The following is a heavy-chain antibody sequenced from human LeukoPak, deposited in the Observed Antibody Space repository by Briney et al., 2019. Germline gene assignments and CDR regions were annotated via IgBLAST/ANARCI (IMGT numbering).Heavy chain of an antibody. CDR3: ARHRRCSGGSCYLAAFDI. CDR2: INSSRST. D-gene: IGHD2-15*01. Sequence: PSETLSLTCTVSGCSISSYYWSWLRQPPGKELVWIGYINSSRSTNYSPSLKSRVTISVDTSKNQFSLKLSSVTAADTAVYYCARHRRCSGGSCYLAAFDIWGQGTMVTVSS. J-gene: IGHJ3*02. V-gene: IGHV4-59*08. CDR1: GCSISSYY.